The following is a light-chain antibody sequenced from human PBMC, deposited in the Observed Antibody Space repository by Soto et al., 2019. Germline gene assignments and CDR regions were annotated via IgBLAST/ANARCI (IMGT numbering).Light chain of an antibody. J-gene: IGKJ5*01. Sequence: IQMTHSPSSLSASVGDRVTITCRASQGIDTYLAWFQQKPGKAPKTLIYAASSLHSGVPSRFSGSGFGTDFTLTISSLQPEDFASDYCKDSKGFPKRFGQVTR. V-gene: IGKV1-16*01. CDR3: KDSKGFPKR. CDR1: QGIDTY. CDR2: AAS.